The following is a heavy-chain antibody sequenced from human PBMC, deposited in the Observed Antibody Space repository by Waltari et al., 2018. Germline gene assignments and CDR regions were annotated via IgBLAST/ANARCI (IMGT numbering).Heavy chain of an antibody. CDR1: GGSFSGYY. CDR2: INHSGST. CDR3: ARSGRVVQGVTTYYFDY. D-gene: IGHD3-10*01. Sequence: QVQLQQWGAGLLKPSETLSLTCAVYGGSFSGYYWSWIRQPPGKGLEWIGEINHSGSTNYHPSLKSRVTISVDTSKNQFSLKLSSVTAADTAVYYCARSGRVVQGVTTYYFDYWGQGTLVTVSS. V-gene: IGHV4-34*01. J-gene: IGHJ4*02.